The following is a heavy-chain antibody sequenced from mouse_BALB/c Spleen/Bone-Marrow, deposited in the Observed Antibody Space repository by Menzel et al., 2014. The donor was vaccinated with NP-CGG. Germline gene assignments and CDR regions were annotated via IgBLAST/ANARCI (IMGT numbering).Heavy chain of an antibody. CDR1: GYTFTTYW. CDR3: AGGGNNYAWFPY. CDR2: FDPSDSYT. D-gene: IGHD1-3*01. Sequence: QVQLQQSGAEFVKPGASVKLSCKASGYTFTTYWMHWVKQRPGQGLEWIGQFDPSDSYTNYSQKFKGKATLTEDKSSSTACMQLSSVSAEDSAVCCCAGGGNNYAWFPYWGQGTLVTVSA. V-gene: IGHV1-69*02. J-gene: IGHJ3*01.